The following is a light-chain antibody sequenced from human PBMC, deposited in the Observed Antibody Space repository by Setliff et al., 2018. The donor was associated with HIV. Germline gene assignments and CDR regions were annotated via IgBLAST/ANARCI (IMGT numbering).Light chain of an antibody. CDR1: SSDVAGYDY. Sequence: QSVLTQPASVPGSPGQSITISCTGTSSDVAGYDYVSWYQQHPGKAPKLMIYAVSKRPSGVSNRFSGSKSGDTASLTISGLQAEDDADYYCSSYTSSSTFVFATGTKVTVL. CDR3: SSYTSSSTFV. CDR2: AVS. J-gene: IGLJ1*01. V-gene: IGLV2-14*01.